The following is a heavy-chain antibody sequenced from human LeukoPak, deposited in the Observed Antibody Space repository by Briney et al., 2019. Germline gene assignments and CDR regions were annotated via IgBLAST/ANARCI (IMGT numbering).Heavy chain of an antibody. CDR1: GGTFSSYA. J-gene: IGHJ4*02. CDR3: ASHITDPNNWGFDLRNKVMGDY. Sequence: SVKVSCKASGGTFSSYAISWVRQAPGQGLEWMGRIIPIFATANYAQQFQGRVTLTADQSTSTAYMELSRLRSEDPAVYYCASHITDPNNWGFDLRNKVMGDYWGQGTLVTVPS. CDR2: IIPIFATA. V-gene: IGHV1-69*15. D-gene: IGHD3-16*01.